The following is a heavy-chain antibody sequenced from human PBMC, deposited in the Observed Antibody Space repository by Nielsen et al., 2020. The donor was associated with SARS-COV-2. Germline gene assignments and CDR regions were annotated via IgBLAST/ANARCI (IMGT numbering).Heavy chain of an antibody. J-gene: IGHJ6*02. CDR2: IIPIFGTT. Sequence: SVKVSCKASGGTFSSYAINWVRQAPGQGLEWMGGIIPIFGTTDYAQTFQGRVTLTADKFTSTAYMEVSSLRSEDTAVYYCARNRAGYEGYYDFWSGYSPAYYGMDVWGQGTTVTVSS. CDR3: ARNRAGYEGYYDFWSGYSPAYYGMDV. CDR1: GGTFSSYA. D-gene: IGHD3-3*01. V-gene: IGHV1-69*06.